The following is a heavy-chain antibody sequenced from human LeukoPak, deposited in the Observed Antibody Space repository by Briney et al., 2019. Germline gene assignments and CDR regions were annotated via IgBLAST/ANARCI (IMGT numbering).Heavy chain of an antibody. J-gene: IGHJ4*02. V-gene: IGHV4-61*02. Sequence: SGTLSLTCTVSGGSISSGDYYWSWIRQPAGKGLEWIGRIYTSGNTYYNPSLKSRVTLSVDTSKNQLSLKLSSVTAADTAVYYCARDEGGSGYPDYWGQGTLVTVSS. CDR2: IYTSGNT. D-gene: IGHD3-22*01. CDR3: ARDEGGSGYPDY. CDR1: GGSISSGDYY.